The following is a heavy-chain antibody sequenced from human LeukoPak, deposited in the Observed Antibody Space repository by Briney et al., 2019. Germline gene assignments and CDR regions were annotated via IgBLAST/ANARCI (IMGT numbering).Heavy chain of an antibody. CDR1: GFTFSSYA. Sequence: PGGSLRLSCAASGFTFSSYAMHWVRQAPGKGLEWVAVISYDGSNKYYADSVKGRFTISRDNSKNTLYLQMNSLRAEDTAVYYCAKAAYYYDSSGHSYFDYWGQGTLLTVSS. J-gene: IGHJ4*02. CDR2: ISYDGSNK. CDR3: AKAAYYYDSSGHSYFDY. D-gene: IGHD3-22*01. V-gene: IGHV3-30*04.